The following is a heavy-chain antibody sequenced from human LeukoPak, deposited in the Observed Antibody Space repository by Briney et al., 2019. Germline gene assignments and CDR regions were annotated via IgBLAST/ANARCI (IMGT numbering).Heavy chain of an antibody. J-gene: IGHJ4*02. CDR1: GFSLSTSGVG. CDR3: AHSEVSGTIDN. CDR2: IYWDDDK. D-gene: IGHD6-19*01. V-gene: IGHV2-5*02. Sequence: ESGPTLVKPTQTLTLTCTFSGFSLSTSGVGVGWIRQPPGKALEWLALIYWDDDKRYSPSLKSRLTFTKDTSKNQLVLTMTNMYSVDTATYYCAHSEVSGTIDNWGQGTLVTVSS.